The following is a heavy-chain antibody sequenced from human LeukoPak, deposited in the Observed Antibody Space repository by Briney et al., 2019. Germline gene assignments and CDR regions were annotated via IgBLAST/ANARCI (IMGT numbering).Heavy chain of an antibody. CDR1: GYTFTSYA. Sequence: ASVKVSFTASGYTFTSYAMHWVRQAPGQRLEWMGWINAGNGNTKYSQKFQVRVTITRDTSASIAYMELSSLRSEDTAVYYCARPLFPGIAVAGLNWGQGTLVTVSS. D-gene: IGHD6-19*01. J-gene: IGHJ4*02. V-gene: IGHV1-3*01. CDR3: ARPLFPGIAVAGLN. CDR2: INAGNGNT.